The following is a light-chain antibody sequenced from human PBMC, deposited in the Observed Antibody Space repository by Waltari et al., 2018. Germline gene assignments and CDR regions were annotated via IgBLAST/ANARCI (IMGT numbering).Light chain of an antibody. CDR3: QQRINWPLT. CDR2: DAF. Sequence: EIVLTQSPATLSLSPGERATLSCRASQSVSSSFAWYQQKPGQAPRLLIYDAFNGATGIPARFSGSGSGTDFTLTISSLEPEDFAVYYCQQRINWPLTFGGGTKVEIK. V-gene: IGKV3-11*01. CDR1: QSVSSS. J-gene: IGKJ4*01.